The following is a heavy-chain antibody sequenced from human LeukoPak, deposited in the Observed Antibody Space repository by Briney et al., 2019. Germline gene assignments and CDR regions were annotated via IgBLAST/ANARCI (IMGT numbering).Heavy chain of an antibody. Sequence: SVRVSCKASGGTFSSYTISWVRQAPGQGLEWMGRIIPILGIANYAQKFQGRVTITADKATSTAYMELSSLRSEDTAVYYCASGPGIAAAANWFDPWGQGTLVTVSS. V-gene: IGHV1-69*02. CDR1: GGTFSSYT. J-gene: IGHJ5*02. D-gene: IGHD6-13*01. CDR3: ASGPGIAAAANWFDP. CDR2: IIPILGIA.